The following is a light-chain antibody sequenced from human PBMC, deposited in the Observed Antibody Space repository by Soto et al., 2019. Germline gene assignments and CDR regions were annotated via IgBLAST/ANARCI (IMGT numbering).Light chain of an antibody. J-gene: IGKJ4*01. CDR3: QQYYNTPT. Sequence: DIVMTQSPDSLAVSLGERATINCKSSQSVLYSPNNKNYLAWYQQKPGQPPKLLIYWASTRESGVPDRFSGSGSGTDFTLTISNLQAEDVAVYYCQQYYNTPTFGGGTKVEIK. CDR1: QSVLYSPNNKNY. CDR2: WAS. V-gene: IGKV4-1*01.